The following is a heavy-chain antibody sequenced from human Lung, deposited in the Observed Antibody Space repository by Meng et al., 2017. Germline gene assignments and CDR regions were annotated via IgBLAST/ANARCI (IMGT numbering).Heavy chain of an antibody. CDR1: ISSSSYY. D-gene: IGHD6-19*01. Sequence: ISSSSYYWGWIRQPPGKGLEWIGSIYYSGSTYYNPSLKSRVTISVDTSKNQFSLKLSSVTAADTAVYYCARMDRPGIAVAASVDYWGQGTLVTVSS. J-gene: IGHJ4*02. V-gene: IGHV4-39*07. CDR2: IYYSGST. CDR3: ARMDRPGIAVAASVDY.